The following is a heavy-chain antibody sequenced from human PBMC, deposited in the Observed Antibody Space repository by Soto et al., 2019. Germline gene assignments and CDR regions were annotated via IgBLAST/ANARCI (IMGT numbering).Heavy chain of an antibody. Sequence: ASLKISCKGSGYSFAGYWITWVRQKPGKGLEWMGRIDPSDSQTYYSPSFRGHVTISVTKSITTVFLQWSSLRASDTAMYYCARQIYDSDTGPNFQYYFDSWGQGTPVTVSS. V-gene: IGHV5-10-1*01. CDR3: ARQIYDSDTGPNFQYYFDS. J-gene: IGHJ4*02. CDR2: IDPSDSQT. D-gene: IGHD3-22*01. CDR1: GYSFAGYW.